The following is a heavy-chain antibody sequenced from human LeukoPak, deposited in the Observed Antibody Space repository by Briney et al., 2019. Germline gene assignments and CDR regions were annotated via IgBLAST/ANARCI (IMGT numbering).Heavy chain of an antibody. CDR2: MKQDGSQQ. Sequence: PGGSLRLSCVGSGFTFSNYWMSWVRQAPGKGLEWVANMKQDGSQQHYVDSVKGRFTISRDNAKNSLYLQMNSLRAEDTAIYYCARDVGCSGGSCYSHFDYWGQGTLVTVSS. CDR3: ARDVGCSGGSCYSHFDY. V-gene: IGHV3-7*01. CDR1: GFTFSNYW. D-gene: IGHD2-15*01. J-gene: IGHJ4*02.